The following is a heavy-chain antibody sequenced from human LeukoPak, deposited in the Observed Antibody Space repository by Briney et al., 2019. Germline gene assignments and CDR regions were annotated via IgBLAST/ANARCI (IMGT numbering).Heavy chain of an antibody. Sequence: SETLSLTCTVSGGSISSYYWSWIRQPPGKGLEWIGEINHSGSTNYNPSLKSRVTISVDTSKNQFSLKLSSVTAADTAVYYCARGATRLGYCSSTSCVFDYWGQGTLVTVSS. J-gene: IGHJ4*02. CDR1: GGSISSYY. D-gene: IGHD2-2*01. CDR2: INHSGST. V-gene: IGHV4-34*01. CDR3: ARGATRLGYCSSTSCVFDY.